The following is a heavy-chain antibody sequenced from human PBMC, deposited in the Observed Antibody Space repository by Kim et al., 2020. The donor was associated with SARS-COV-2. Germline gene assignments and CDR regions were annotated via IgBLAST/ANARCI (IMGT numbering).Heavy chain of an antibody. CDR2: INHSGST. Sequence: SETLSLTCAVYGGSFSGYYWSWIRKPPGKGLEWIGEINHSGSTNYNPSLKSRVTISVDTSKNQFSLKLSSVTAADTAVYYCARLKGDGYNSYYYYGMDV. J-gene: IGHJ6*01. CDR1: GGSFSGYY. D-gene: IGHD5-12*01. V-gene: IGHV4-34*01. CDR3: ARLKGDGYNSYYYYGMDV.